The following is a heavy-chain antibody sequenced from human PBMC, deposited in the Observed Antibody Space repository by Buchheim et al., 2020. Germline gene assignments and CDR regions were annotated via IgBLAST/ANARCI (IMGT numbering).Heavy chain of an antibody. Sequence: QVQLVQSGAEVKEPGASVKVSCKASGYTLTNYGISWVRQAPGQGLEWLGWISPYSGNTIYPQQLQGRVTMTTDTSTSTVSMELRSLRSDDTAVYFCARDCSHITCYGNHYYYYAMDVWGQGT. CDR2: ISPYSGNT. V-gene: IGHV1-18*01. J-gene: IGHJ6*02. CDR1: GYTLTNYG. CDR3: ARDCSHITCYGNHYYYYAMDV. D-gene: IGHD2-15*01.